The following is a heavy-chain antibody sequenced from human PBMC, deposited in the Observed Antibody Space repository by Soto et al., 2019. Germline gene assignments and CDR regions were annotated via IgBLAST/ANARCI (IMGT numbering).Heavy chain of an antibody. Sequence: QVQLQQWGAGLLKPSETLSLTCAVYGGSFSGYYWSWIRQPPGKGLEWIGEIYHSGSTNYNPSRKRRVTISVDTSKNQCSLKLSSVTAADTAVYYSARGSPYSGYAWWGQGTLVTVSS. CDR2: IYHSGST. D-gene: IGHD5-12*01. J-gene: IGHJ4*02. V-gene: IGHV4-34*01. CDR1: GGSFSGYY. CDR3: ARGSPYSGYAW.